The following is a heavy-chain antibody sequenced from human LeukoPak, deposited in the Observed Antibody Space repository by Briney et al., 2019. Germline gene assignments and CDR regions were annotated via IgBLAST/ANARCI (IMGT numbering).Heavy chain of an antibody. CDR1: GFTFSSYG. D-gene: IGHD3-22*01. CDR3: ARDYDSSGYPYYYGMDV. J-gene: IGHJ6*02. V-gene: IGHV3-33*08. CDR2: IWYDGSNK. Sequence: GRSLRLSCAASGFTFSSYGMHWVRQAPGKGLEWVAVIWYDGSNKYYADSVKGRFTISRDNSKNTLYLQMNSLRAEDTAVYYCARDYDSSGYPYYYGMDVWGQGTTVTVSS.